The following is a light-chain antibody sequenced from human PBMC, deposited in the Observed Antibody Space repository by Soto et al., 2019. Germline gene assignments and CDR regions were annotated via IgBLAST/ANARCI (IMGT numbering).Light chain of an antibody. CDR1: DSDVGSYKF. J-gene: IGLJ1*01. CDR3: CSYAGSSTYV. Sequence: QSVLTQPASVSGFPGQSITVSCTGTDSDVGSYKFVSWYQQHPGKAPRVIIFEVNRRPSGVSDRFSGSRSGNTASLTISGLQAEDEAEYYCCSYAGSSTYVFGTGTKVTVL. CDR2: EVN. V-gene: IGLV2-23*02.